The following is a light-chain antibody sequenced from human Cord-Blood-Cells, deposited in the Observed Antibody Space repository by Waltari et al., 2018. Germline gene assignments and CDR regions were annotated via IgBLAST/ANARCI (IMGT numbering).Light chain of an antibody. V-gene: IGLV2-11*01. CDR2: DVS. CDR3: CSYAGSYTWV. J-gene: IGLJ3*02. CDR1: SSAVGGYNS. Sequence: QSALTPPRSVSGSPGQSVTISCTGTSSAVGGYNSVSWYQQHPGKAPKLMIYDVSKRPSGVPDRFSGSKSGNTASLTISGLQAEDEADYYCCSYAGSYTWVFGGGTKLTVL.